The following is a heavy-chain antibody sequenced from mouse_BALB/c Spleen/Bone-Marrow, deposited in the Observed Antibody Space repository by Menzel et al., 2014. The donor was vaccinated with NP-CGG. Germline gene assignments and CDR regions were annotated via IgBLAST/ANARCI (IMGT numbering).Heavy chain of an antibody. D-gene: IGHD3-2*01. CDR2: ISTYPGNT. CDR3: ARDISGYVRAMDY. CDR1: GYTFTDYA. J-gene: IGHJ4*01. V-gene: IGHV1-67*01. Sequence: VKLVESGPELVSPGVSVKISCKASGYTFTDYAIRWVKQSHSKRLEWIGIISTYPGNTNYNQKFKGKATMTVDKSSSTAYMELARLTSEDSAIYYCARDISGYVRAMDYWGQGTSVTVSS.